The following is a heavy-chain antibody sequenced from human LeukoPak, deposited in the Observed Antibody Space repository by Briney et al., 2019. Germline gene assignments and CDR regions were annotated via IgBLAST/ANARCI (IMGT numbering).Heavy chain of an antibody. D-gene: IGHD6-13*01. J-gene: IGHJ6*02. CDR1: GFTFSSYW. CDR2: INSDGSST. CDR3: ARLSGSWYYYYYGMDV. V-gene: IGHV3-74*01. Sequence: GSLRLSCAASGFTFSSYWMHWVRQAPGKGLVWVSRINSDGSSTSYADSVKGRFTTSRDNAKNTLYLQMNSLRAEDTAVYYCARLSGSWYYYYYGMDVWGQGTTVTVSS.